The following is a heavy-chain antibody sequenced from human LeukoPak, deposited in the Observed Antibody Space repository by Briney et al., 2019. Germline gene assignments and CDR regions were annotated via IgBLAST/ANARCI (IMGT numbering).Heavy chain of an antibody. CDR3: ARLAPVAAYFDY. J-gene: IGHJ4*02. Sequence: ASVKVSCKASGGTFSSYSITWVRQAPGQGLEWMGWINPNSGGTNYAQKFQGRVTMTRDTSISTAYLQWSSLKASDTAMYYCARLAPVAAYFDYWGQGTLVTVSS. D-gene: IGHD6-19*01. V-gene: IGHV1-2*02. CDR1: GGTFSSYS. CDR2: INPNSGGT.